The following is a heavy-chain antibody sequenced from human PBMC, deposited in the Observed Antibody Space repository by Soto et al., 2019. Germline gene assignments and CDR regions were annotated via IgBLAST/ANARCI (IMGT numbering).Heavy chain of an antibody. V-gene: IGHV3-9*01. CDR1: GFTFDDYA. D-gene: IGHD6-13*01. CDR3: VKDESINWYSGHFRH. Sequence: EVQLVESGGGLVQPGRSLRLSCAASGFTFDDYAMHWVRQVPGKGLEWVSGINWNSGSIGYGDSAKGRFAISRDNAKNSLHLQMNGLSAEDTAFYYCVKDESINWYSGHFRHWGQGTLVTVSS. J-gene: IGHJ1*01. CDR2: INWNSGSI.